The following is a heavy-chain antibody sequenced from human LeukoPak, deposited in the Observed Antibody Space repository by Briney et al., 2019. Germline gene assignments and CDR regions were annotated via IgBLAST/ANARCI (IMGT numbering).Heavy chain of an antibody. CDR3: ARGYYYFDY. CDR1: GYSFSDYW. CDR2: IYPGDSDT. Sequence: GESLKISCKGSGYSFSDYWIAWVRQRSGKGLEWMGIIYPGDSDTRYSPSFQGQVTISADKSISTAYLQWSSLKASDTAMYYCARGYYYFDYWGQGTLVTVSS. D-gene: IGHD5-18*01. J-gene: IGHJ4*02. V-gene: IGHV5-51*01.